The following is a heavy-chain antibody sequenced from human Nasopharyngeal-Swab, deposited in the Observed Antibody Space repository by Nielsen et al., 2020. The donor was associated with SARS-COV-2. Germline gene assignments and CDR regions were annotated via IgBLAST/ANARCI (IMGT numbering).Heavy chain of an antibody. D-gene: IGHD4-17*01. CDR3: ARDISGALDL. CDR2: IKQDGSVK. J-gene: IGHJ2*01. V-gene: IGHV3-7*03. Sequence: GGSLRLSCAASGFTFSDYGMHWVRHAPGKGPEWVASIKQDGSVKNDVASVKGRFTISRDNAKNSLFLQMNSLRAEDTAIYYCARDISGALDLWGRGTLVTVSS. CDR1: GFTFSDYG.